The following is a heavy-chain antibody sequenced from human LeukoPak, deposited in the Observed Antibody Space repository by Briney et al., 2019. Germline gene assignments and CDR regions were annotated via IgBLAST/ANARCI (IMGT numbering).Heavy chain of an antibody. D-gene: IGHD3-3*01. CDR2: ISGSGSST. Sequence: QPGGSLRLSCVHWSYSRSLCAINWPRQAPGKGLEWVSVISGSGSSTYYADSVKGRFTISRDNSKNTLYLQMNSLRAEDTAVYYCGTDLLNYYWFGYYFERIEYWGQGTLVTVSS. J-gene: IGHJ4*02. CDR1: SYSRSLCA. V-gene: IGHV3-23*01. CDR3: GTDLLNYYWFGYYFERIEY.